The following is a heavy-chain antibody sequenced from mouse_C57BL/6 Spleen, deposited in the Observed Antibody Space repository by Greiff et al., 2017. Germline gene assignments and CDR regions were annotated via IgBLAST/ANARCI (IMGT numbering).Heavy chain of an antibody. J-gene: IGHJ1*03. CDR1: GYTFTSYW. V-gene: IGHV1-5*01. CDR2: IYPGNSDT. D-gene: IGHD1-1*01. Sequence: VQLQQSGTVLARPGASVKMSCKTSGYTFTSYWMHWVKQRPGQGLEWIGAIYPGNSDTSYNQKFKGKAKLTAVTSASTAYMELSNLTNEDSAVYYCTNYYGSSDWYFDVWGTGTTVTVSS. CDR3: TNYYGSSDWYFDV.